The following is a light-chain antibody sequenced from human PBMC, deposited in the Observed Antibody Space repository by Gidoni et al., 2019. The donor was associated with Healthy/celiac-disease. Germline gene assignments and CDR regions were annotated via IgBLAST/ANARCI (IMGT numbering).Light chain of an antibody. CDR2: DAS. Sequence: EIVLTQSPATLSLSPGERATLSGRASQSVSSYLAWYQQKPGQAPRLLIYDASNRATGIPARLSGSGSGTDFTLTISSLEPEDFAVYYCQQRSNWPSLTFGGGTKVEIK. J-gene: IGKJ4*01. V-gene: IGKV3-11*01. CDR3: QQRSNWPSLT. CDR1: QSVSSY.